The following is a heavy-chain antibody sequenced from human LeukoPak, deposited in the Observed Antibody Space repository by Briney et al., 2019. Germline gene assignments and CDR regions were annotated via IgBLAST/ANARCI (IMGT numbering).Heavy chain of an antibody. CDR1: GDRVSSYGAS. J-gene: IGHJ4*02. D-gene: IGHD3-3*01. V-gene: IGHV6-1*01. Sequence: SQTLSLTCAISGDRVSSYGASWNWIRQSPSRGLEWLGRTYYRSQQWHSDYAPSVKGRITLNPDTSKNQFSLQLNSTTPEDTALYYCGRETDFGVVTNWGQGTLVTVSS. CDR3: GRETDFGVVTN. CDR2: TYYRSQQWHS.